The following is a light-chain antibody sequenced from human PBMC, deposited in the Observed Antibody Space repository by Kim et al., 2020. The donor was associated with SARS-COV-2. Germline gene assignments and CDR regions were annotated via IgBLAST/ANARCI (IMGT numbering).Light chain of an antibody. Sequence: DIVMTQSPDSLAVSLGERATINCKSSQSVLYSSNNKNYLAWYQQKPGQSPKLLIYWASTRESGVPDRFSGSGSGTDFTLTISSLQAEDVAVYYCHKYYSIPPYTFGGGTKLEI. J-gene: IGKJ4*01. CDR3: HKYYSIPPYT. CDR1: QSVLYSSNNKNY. V-gene: IGKV4-1*01. CDR2: WAS.